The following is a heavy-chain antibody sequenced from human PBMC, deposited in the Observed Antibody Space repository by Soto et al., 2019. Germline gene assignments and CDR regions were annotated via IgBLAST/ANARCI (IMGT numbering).Heavy chain of an antibody. J-gene: IGHJ3*02. CDR3: AREFLASGYYHDAFDI. CDR1: GGSISSGGYY. V-gene: IGHV4-31*03. Sequence: QVQLQESGPGLVKPSQTLSLTCTVSGGSISSGGYYWSWIRQHPGKGLEWIGYIYYSGSTYYNPSLKSRVTISVDTSKNQFSLKLSSVTAADTAVYYCAREFLASGYYHDAFDIWGQGTMVTVSS. D-gene: IGHD3-3*01. CDR2: IYYSGST.